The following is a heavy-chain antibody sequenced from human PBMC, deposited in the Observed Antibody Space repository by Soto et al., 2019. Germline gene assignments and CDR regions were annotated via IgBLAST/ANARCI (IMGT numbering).Heavy chain of an antibody. V-gene: IGHV4-30-4*01. CDR2: IYDGGGK. CDR1: GGSVSSGDFY. J-gene: IGHJ4*02. D-gene: IGHD1-26*01. CDR3: ARARVAVAEGGDSFDS. Sequence: PSETLSLTCSVFGGSVSSGDFYWGWIRQPPGKGLEWIAHIYDGGGKYYKPSLDSRLSLSVDTSKNQVSLKLTSVTAADTAVYYCARARVAVAEGGDSFDSWGQGTLVPVSS.